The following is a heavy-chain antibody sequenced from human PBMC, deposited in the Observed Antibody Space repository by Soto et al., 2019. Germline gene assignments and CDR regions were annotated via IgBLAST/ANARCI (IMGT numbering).Heavy chain of an antibody. Sequence: ASVKVSCKAAGYTFTGYFMHWVRQAPGQGLEWMGWINPNSGDTNYAQKFQGRVTMTRDMSISTAYMELRRLTSDDTAVYYCARVRTYYDSSGSLDYWGQGTLVTVSS. CDR2: INPNSGDT. J-gene: IGHJ4*02. CDR3: ARVRTYYDSSGSLDY. V-gene: IGHV1-2*02. CDR1: GYTFTGYF. D-gene: IGHD3-22*01.